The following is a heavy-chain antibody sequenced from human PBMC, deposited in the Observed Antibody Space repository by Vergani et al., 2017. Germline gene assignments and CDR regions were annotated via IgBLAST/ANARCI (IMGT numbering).Heavy chain of an antibody. J-gene: IGHJ6*02. D-gene: IGHD6-13*01. Sequence: EVQLLESGGGLVQPGGSLRLSCAASGFTFSSYAMSWVRQAPGKGLEWVSAISGSGGSTYYADSVKGRFTISRDNSKNTLYLQMNSLRAEDTAVYYCAKDSPIAAAGPYYYSMDVWGQGTTVTVSS. CDR3: AKDSPIAAAGPYYYSMDV. CDR2: ISGSGGST. V-gene: IGHV3-23*01. CDR1: GFTFSSYA.